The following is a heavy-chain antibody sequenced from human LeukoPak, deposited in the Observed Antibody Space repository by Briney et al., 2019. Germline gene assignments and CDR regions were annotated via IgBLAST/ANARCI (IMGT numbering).Heavy chain of an antibody. CDR3: ARGATSSSSPNGDY. CDR2: FSAYNGNT. J-gene: IGHJ4*02. D-gene: IGHD6-6*01. CDR1: GYTFTSYG. Sequence: ASVKVSCKASGYTFTSYGISWVRQAPGQGLEWMGWFSAYNGNTNYAQKLQGRVTMTRDTSTSTVYMELSSLRSEDTAVYYCARGATSSSSPNGDYWGQGTLVTVSS. V-gene: IGHV1-18*01.